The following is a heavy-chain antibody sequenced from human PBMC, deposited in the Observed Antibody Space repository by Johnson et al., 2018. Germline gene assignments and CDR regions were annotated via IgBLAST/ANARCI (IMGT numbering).Heavy chain of an antibody. Sequence: VQLVQSGGGLVQPGGSLRLSCAASGFTFSSYDMHWVRQATGKGLEWVSAIGTAGDTYYPGSVKGRFTISRENAKNTLYLQMNSLRAEDTAVYYCARDLYNWNYGFYYYYYMDVWGEGTTVTVSS. CDR1: GFTFSSYD. CDR3: ARDLYNWNYGFYYYYYMDV. J-gene: IGHJ6*03. CDR2: IGTAGDT. V-gene: IGHV3-13*01. D-gene: IGHD1-7*01.